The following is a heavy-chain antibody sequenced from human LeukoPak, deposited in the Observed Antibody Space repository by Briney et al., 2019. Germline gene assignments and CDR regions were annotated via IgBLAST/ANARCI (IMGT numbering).Heavy chain of an antibody. CDR1: GYTFTSYG. CDR3: ARDNSKPGIAASGAFDI. CDR2: INAGNGNT. J-gene: IGHJ3*02. Sequence: ASVKVSCKASGYTFTSYGISWVRQAPGQGLEWMGWINAGNGNTKYSQEFQGRVTITRDTSASTAYMELSSLRSEDTAVYYCARDNSKPGIAASGAFDIWGQGTMVTVSS. V-gene: IGHV1-3*01. D-gene: IGHD6-13*01.